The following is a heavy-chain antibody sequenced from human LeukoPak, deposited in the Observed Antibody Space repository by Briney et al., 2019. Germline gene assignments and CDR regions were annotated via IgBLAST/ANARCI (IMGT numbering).Heavy chain of an antibody. CDR2: ISSSSSYI. CDR1: GFTFSSYS. V-gene: IGHV3-21*01. D-gene: IGHD2-2*01. CDR3: ARDPGSTSCYGWCYYGMDV. Sequence: GGSLRLSCAASGFTFSSYSMNWVRQAPGKGLEWVSSISSSSSYIYYADSVKGRFTISRDNAKNSLYLQMNSLRAEDTAVYYCARDPGSTSCYGWCYYGMDVWGQGTTVTVSS. J-gene: IGHJ6*02.